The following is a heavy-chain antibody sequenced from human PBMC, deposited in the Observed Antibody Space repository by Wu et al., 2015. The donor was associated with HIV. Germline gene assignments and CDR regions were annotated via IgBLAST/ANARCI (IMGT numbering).Heavy chain of an antibody. J-gene: IGHJ6*02. CDR2: INPNSGAT. CDR1: GYTFTGYY. V-gene: IGHV1-2*02. D-gene: IGHD6-13*01. CDR3: ARERAAAGTDFYAMDV. Sequence: QVQLVQSGAEVKKPGASVKVSCKASGYTFTGYYMHWVRQAPGQGLEWMGWINPNSGATNYAQKFQGRVTMTRDTSISTAYMELSRLRSDDTAVYYCARERAAAGTDFYAMDVWGQGTTVTASS.